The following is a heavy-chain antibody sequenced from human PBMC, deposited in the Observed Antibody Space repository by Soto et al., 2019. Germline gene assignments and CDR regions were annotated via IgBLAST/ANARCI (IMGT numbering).Heavy chain of an antibody. V-gene: IGHV4-34*01. CDR1: AGPFRGYC. D-gene: IGHD6-13*01. CDR2: ITHSGST. J-gene: IGHJ4*02. CDR3: ARGRKGYSSSWYVD. Sequence: LSLTEAVDAGPFRGYCWRWKRPNPGKGLEWIGEITHSGSTNYHPSLKSRVTISVDTSKNQFSLKLSSVTAADTAVYYCARGRKGYSSSWYVDWGQGTLVSDAS.